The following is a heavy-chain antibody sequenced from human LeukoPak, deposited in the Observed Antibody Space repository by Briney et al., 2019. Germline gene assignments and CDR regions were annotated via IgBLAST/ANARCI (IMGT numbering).Heavy chain of an antibody. CDR3: ARGTASTGLDN. CDR1: GFTFSNYW. V-gene: IGHV3-74*01. D-gene: IGHD1-1*01. Sequence: PGGSLRLSCEASGFTFSNYWMNWVRQAPGKGLVWVSRSNTDGSTTSYADSVKGRFTISRDNAKNTLYLQMNSLRAEDAAVYYCARGTASTGLDNWGQGTLVTVSS. CDR2: SNTDGSTT. J-gene: IGHJ4*02.